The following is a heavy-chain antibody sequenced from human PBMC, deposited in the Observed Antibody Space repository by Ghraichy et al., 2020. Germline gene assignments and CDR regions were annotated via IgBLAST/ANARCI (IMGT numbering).Heavy chain of an antibody. V-gene: IGHV1-69*04. CDR1: VGTFSSYT. CDR3: ARDVEMATMVNPKTYYFDY. D-gene: IGHD5-24*01. Sequence: SVKVSCKASVGTFSSYTISWVRQAPGQGLEWMGRIIPILNIANYAQKFQGRVTITADKSTSTAYMELSSLRSEDTAVYYCARDVEMATMVNPKTYYFDYWGQGTLVTVSS. CDR2: IIPILNIA. J-gene: IGHJ4*02.